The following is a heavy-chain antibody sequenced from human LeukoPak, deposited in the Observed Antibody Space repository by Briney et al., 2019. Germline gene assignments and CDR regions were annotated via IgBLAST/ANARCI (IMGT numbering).Heavy chain of an antibody. Sequence: PGGSLRLSCAASGFTFSSYAMSWVRQAPGKGLEWVSAISDSGGSTYYADSVKSRFTISRDNSKNTLYLQMNSLRAEDTAVYYCAKHVDTAMVSHFDYWGQGTLVTVSS. CDR1: GFTFSSYA. CDR2: ISDSGGST. V-gene: IGHV3-23*01. J-gene: IGHJ4*02. D-gene: IGHD5-18*01. CDR3: AKHVDTAMVSHFDY.